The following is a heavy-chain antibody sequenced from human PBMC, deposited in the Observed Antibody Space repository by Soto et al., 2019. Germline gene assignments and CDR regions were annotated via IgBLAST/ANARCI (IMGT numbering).Heavy chain of an antibody. Sequence: PSETLSLTCAVSGGSISSGGYSWSWIRQPPGKVLEWIGYIYHSGSTYYNPSLKSRVTISVDRSKNQFSLKLSSVTAADTAVYYCARGVGYCSSTSCYINWFDPWGQGTLVTV. J-gene: IGHJ5*02. CDR2: IYHSGST. CDR1: GGSISSGGYS. CDR3: ARGVGYCSSTSCYINWFDP. D-gene: IGHD2-2*01. V-gene: IGHV4-30-2*01.